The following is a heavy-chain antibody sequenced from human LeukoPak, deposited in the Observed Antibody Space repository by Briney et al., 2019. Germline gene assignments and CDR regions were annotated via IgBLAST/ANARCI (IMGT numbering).Heavy chain of an antibody. CDR2: ISAYNGNT. D-gene: IGHD1-7*01. Sequence: ASVKVSCKASGYTFTSYGISWVRQAPGQGLEWMGWISAYNGNTNYAQKLQGRVTMTTDTSTSTAYMELRSLRSDDTAVYYCARCSYGGITGTKDYYYYYYMDVWGKGTTVTVSS. V-gene: IGHV1-18*01. J-gene: IGHJ6*03. CDR1: GYTFTSYG. CDR3: ARCSYGGITGTKDYYYYYYMDV.